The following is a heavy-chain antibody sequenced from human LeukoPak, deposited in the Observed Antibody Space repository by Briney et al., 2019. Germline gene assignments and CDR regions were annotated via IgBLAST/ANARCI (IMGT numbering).Heavy chain of an antibody. CDR3: ARDGAEDGDVAFDF. Sequence: GGSLRLSCAASGFTFRNYWMHWVRQGPGKGLVWVSRINYDGSETMHADPVKGRFTTSGDNGKNTVYLQMNSLRAEDTAVYYCARDGAEDGDVAFDFWGQGTLVTVSS. CDR2: INYDGSET. CDR1: GFTFRNYW. V-gene: IGHV3-74*03. D-gene: IGHD4-17*01. J-gene: IGHJ4*02.